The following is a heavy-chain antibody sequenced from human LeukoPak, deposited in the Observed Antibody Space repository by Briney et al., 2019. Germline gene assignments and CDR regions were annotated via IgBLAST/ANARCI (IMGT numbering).Heavy chain of an antibody. J-gene: IGHJ4*02. Sequence: GGSLRLSCAASGFTFSSYAMSWVRQAPGKGLVWVSAISGSGGSTYYADSVKGRFTISRDNSKNTLYLQMNSLRAEDTAVYYCAKDLNPYDSSGYYDYWGQGTLVTVSS. V-gene: IGHV3-23*01. D-gene: IGHD3-22*01. CDR2: ISGSGGST. CDR1: GFTFSSYA. CDR3: AKDLNPYDSSGYYDY.